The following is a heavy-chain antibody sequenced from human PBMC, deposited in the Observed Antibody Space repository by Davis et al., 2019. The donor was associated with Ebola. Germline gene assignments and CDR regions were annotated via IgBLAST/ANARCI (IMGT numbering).Heavy chain of an antibody. CDR1: GGSVTSHY. CDR2: FYHGGST. CDR3: AKDFWSGYYKLPTLEDAFDI. V-gene: IGHV4-59*02. Sequence: SETLSLTCTVPGGSVTSHYWSWIRQPPGKGLEWMGYFYHGGSTIYNRSFKSRISISVDTSKNQFSLRLSAVTAADTAVYYCAKDFWSGYYKLPTLEDAFDIWGQGTMVTVSS. J-gene: IGHJ3*02. D-gene: IGHD3-3*01.